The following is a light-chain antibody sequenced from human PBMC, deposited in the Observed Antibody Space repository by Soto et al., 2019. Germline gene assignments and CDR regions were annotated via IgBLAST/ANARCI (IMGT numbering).Light chain of an antibody. V-gene: IGLV2-14*01. CDR2: DVS. CDR3: SSYSSRSTLV. Sequence: QSALTLPASVSGSPGQSITISCTGTSSDVCGYNYVSWYQQHPGKAPKLMIYDVSNRPSGVSNRFSGSKSGNTASLTISWLQAEDEADYYCSSYSSRSTLVFGGGTKLTVL. J-gene: IGLJ2*01. CDR1: SSDVCGYNY.